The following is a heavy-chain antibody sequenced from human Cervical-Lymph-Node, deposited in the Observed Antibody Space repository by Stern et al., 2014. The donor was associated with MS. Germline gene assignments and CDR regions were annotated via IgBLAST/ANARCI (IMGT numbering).Heavy chain of an antibody. Sequence: QVQLQESCPGLVKPSETLSLTCIVSGGSMRNYYWSWIRQPAGESIHCVGRVSPGGRANYTPSCKGRVSMSVDTSSNQFSLKFHSMTAADTAVYYCARSEGGGGFNYNFDYWGQGALVTVAS. CDR2: VSPGGRA. J-gene: IGHJ4*02. CDR3: ARSEGGGGFNYNFDY. CDR1: GGSMRNYY. D-gene: IGHD5-24*01. V-gene: IGHV4-4*07.